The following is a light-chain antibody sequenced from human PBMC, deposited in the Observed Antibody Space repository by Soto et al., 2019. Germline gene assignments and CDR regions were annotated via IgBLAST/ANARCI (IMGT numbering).Light chain of an antibody. Sequence: EIVMTQSPATLSVSPGERATLSCRASQSVSSNLAWYQQKPGQAPRVLIYDASSRATGIPDRFSGSGAGTDFTLTISRLEPEDFAVYFCQHCGISPHTFGQGTKVDIK. CDR2: DAS. CDR1: QSVSSN. J-gene: IGKJ1*01. V-gene: IGKV3-20*01. CDR3: QHCGISPHT.